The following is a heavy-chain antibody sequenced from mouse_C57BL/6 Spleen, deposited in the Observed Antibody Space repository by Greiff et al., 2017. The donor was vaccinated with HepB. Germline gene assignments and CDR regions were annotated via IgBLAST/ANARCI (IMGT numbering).Heavy chain of an antibody. D-gene: IGHD1-1*01. J-gene: IGHJ2*01. CDR3: ARDLLLLN. CDR1: GYAFSSSW. Sequence: VQLQQSGPELVKPGASVKISCKASGYAFSSSWINWVKQRPGKGLEWIGRIYPGDGDTNYNGKFKGKATLTADKSSSTAYMQLSSLTSEDSAVYFCARDLLLLNWGQGTTLTVSS. V-gene: IGHV1-82*01. CDR2: IYPGDGDT.